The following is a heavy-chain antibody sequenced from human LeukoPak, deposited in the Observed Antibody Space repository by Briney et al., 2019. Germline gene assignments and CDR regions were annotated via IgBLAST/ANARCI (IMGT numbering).Heavy chain of an antibody. Sequence: PGGSLRLSCAASGFTFDDYAMHWVRQAPGKGLEWVSGISWNSGSIGYADSVKGRFTISRDNAKNSLYLQMNSLRAEDTALYYCAKGDLSSSWGRDFDYWGQGTLVTVSS. CDR3: AKGDLSSSWGRDFDY. V-gene: IGHV3-9*01. CDR1: GFTFDDYA. J-gene: IGHJ4*02. D-gene: IGHD6-13*01. CDR2: ISWNSGSI.